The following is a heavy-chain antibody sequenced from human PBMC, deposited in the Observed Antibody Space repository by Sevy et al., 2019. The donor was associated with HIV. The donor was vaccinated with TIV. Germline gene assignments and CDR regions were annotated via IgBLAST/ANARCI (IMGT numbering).Heavy chain of an antibody. CDR3: ARALDYYDTGGLYY. CDR2: ISSGSSYI. CDR1: GFTFSNYD. V-gene: IGHV3-21*01. J-gene: IGHJ4*02. Sequence: GGSLRLSCAASGFTFSNYDMNWVRQPPGKGLEWVSYISSGSSYIYYADSLKGRVTISRDNANNSLFLQLNSLRAEDTAVYYCARALDYYDTGGLYYWGQGALVTVSS. D-gene: IGHD3-22*01.